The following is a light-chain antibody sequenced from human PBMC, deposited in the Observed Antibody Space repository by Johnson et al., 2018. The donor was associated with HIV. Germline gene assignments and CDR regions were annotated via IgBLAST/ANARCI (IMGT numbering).Light chain of an antibody. CDR3: GTWDNSLKAEV. Sequence: QSVLTQPPSVSAAPGQKVTIACSGSSSNIGNNYVSWYQQLPGTAPKLLIYANNKRPSGVPDRFSGSKSAASATLDITGLQSGDEADYYCGTWDNSLKAEVFGTGTKVTVL. CDR1: SSNIGNNY. V-gene: IGLV1-51*02. J-gene: IGLJ1*01. CDR2: ANN.